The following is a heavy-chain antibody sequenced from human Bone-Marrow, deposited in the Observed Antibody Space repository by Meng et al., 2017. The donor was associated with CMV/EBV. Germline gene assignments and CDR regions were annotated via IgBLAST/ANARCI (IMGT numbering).Heavy chain of an antibody. Sequence: SVKVSCKASGGTFSNYAITWVRQAPGQGLEWLGGIIPIFGTANYAQKFQGRVTITTDESTSTAYMELSSLRSEDTAVYYCASITNKRWWFDPWGQGTLVTVSS. D-gene: IGHD3-10*01. CDR1: GGTFSNYA. CDR3: ASITNKRWWFDP. CDR2: IIPIFGTA. J-gene: IGHJ5*02. V-gene: IGHV1-69*05.